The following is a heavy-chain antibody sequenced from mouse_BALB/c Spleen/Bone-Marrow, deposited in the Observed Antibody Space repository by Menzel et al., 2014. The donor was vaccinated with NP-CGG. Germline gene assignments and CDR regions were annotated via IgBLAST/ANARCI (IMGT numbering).Heavy chain of an antibody. D-gene: IGHD2-3*01. CDR2: INPYNDGT. CDR1: GYTFSSYG. Sequence: VQLQQSGPELVKPGASVKMSCKASGYTFSSYGMNWVKQKPGQGLEWIGYINPYNDGTKLNEKFEDKATLTSDKSSSTAYMELTSLTSEDSAVYYCARSGWLLRGYYALDHWGPGTSVTVSS. J-gene: IGHJ4*01. V-gene: IGHV1-14*01. CDR3: ARSGWLLRGYYALDH.